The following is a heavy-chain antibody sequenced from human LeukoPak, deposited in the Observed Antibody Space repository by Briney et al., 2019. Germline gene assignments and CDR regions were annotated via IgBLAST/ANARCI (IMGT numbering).Heavy chain of an antibody. J-gene: IGHJ5*02. CDR3: ARRNDPWSGPRNWFDP. Sequence: SETLSLTCTVSSGSFSSGGYYWSWVRQHPGTGLEWIGNIYHTGDTFYNPSLQSQFIISVDTSKNQFSLKVSSVTAADTAIYYCARRNDPWSGPRNWFDPWGQGILVTVSS. CDR1: SGSFSSGGYY. CDR2: IYHTGDT. V-gene: IGHV4-31*01. D-gene: IGHD3-3*01.